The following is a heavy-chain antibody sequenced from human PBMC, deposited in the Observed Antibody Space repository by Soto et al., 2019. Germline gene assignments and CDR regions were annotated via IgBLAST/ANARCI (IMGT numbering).Heavy chain of an antibody. D-gene: IGHD3-22*01. CDR1: GFTFSSYW. CDR2: IKQDGSEK. J-gene: IGHJ4*02. CDR3: ARCGMIVVVTEVLDY. Sequence: LRLSCAASGFTFSSYWMSWVRQAPGKGLEWVANIKQDGSEKYYVDSVKGRFTISRDNAKNSLYLQMNSLRAEDTAVYYCARCGMIVVVTEVLDYWGQGTLVTVS. V-gene: IGHV3-7*03.